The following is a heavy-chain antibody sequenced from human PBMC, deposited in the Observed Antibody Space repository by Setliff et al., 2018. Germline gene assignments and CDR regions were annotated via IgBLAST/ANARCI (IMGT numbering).Heavy chain of an antibody. Sequence: SETLSLTCTVSGASITNINYYWGLIRQPPGKGLEWIGSIFYSGRTFYSPSLKSRVTISVDTSKNQFSLTLSSVTAADTAVYYCARLPNYVWGSPVDYWGQGTLVTSPQ. J-gene: IGHJ4*02. V-gene: IGHV4-39*01. CDR3: ARLPNYVWGSPVDY. CDR1: GASITNINYY. CDR2: IFYSGRT. D-gene: IGHD3-16*01.